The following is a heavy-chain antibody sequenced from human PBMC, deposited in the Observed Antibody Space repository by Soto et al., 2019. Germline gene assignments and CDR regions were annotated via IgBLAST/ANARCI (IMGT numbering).Heavy chain of an antibody. CDR1: GGTFSSYA. J-gene: IGHJ4*02. CDR3: ARPRGYCSGGSCYTTFPFDY. V-gene: IGHV1-69*06. CDR2: IIPIFGTA. D-gene: IGHD2-15*01. Sequence: QVQLVQSGAEVKKPGSSVKVSCKASGGTFSSYAISWVRQAPGQGLEWMGGIIPIFGTANYAQKFQGRVTITADKSTSTAYMELSSLRSEDTAVYYCARPRGYCSGGSCYTTFPFDYWGQGTLVTVSS.